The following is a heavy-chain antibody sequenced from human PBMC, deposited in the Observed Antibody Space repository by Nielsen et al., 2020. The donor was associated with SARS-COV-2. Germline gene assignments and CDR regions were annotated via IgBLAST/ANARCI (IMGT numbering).Heavy chain of an antibody. V-gene: IGHV3-7*01. D-gene: IGHD1-26*01. J-gene: IGHJ5*02. CDR2: IKQDGSEK. CDR3: ARGGSGSYFVDPVDWFDP. Sequence: GESLKISCAASGFTFSSYWMSWVRQAPGKGLEWVANIKQDGSEKYYVDSVKGRFTISRDNAKNTLYLQMNSLRAEDTAVYYCARGGSGSYFVDPVDWFDPWGQGTLVTVSS. CDR1: GFTFSSYW.